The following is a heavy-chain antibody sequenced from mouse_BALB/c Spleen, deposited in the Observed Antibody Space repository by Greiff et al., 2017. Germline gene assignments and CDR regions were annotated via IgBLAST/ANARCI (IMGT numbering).Heavy chain of an antibody. V-gene: IGHV5-17*02. CDR1: GFTFSSFG. CDR3: AREGDYYGSSWYFDV. J-gene: IGHJ1*01. CDR2: ISSGSSTI. D-gene: IGHD1-1*01. Sequence: EVMLVESGGGLVQPGGSRKLSCAASGFTFSSFGMHWVRQAPEKGLEWVAYISSGSSTIYYADTVKGRFTISRDNPKNTLFLQMTSLRSEDTAMYYCAREGDYYGSSWYFDVWGAGTTVTVSS.